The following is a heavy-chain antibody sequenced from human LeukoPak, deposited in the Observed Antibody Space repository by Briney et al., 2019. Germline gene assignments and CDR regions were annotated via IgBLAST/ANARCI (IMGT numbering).Heavy chain of an antibody. CDR3: AKDSLAAAGFFDY. J-gene: IGHJ4*02. CDR2: IRYDGSNK. CDR1: GFTFSSYW. Sequence: GGSLRLSCAASGFTFSSYWMTWVRQAPGKGLEWVAFIRYDGSNKYYADSVKGRFTISRDNSKNTLYLQMNSLRAEDTAVYYCAKDSLAAAGFFDYWGQGTLVTVSS. V-gene: IGHV3-30*02. D-gene: IGHD6-13*01.